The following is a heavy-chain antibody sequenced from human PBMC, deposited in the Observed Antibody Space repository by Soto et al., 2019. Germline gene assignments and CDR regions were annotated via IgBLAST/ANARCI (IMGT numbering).Heavy chain of an antibody. D-gene: IGHD2-15*01. CDR2: ISAYNGNT. J-gene: IGHJ4*02. CDR3: ARDGGGSRVAVRFDY. Sequence: ASVKGSCKASGYTFTSDGISWVRQAPGQGLEWMGWISAYNGNTNYAQKLQGRVTMTTDTSTSTAYMELRSLRSDDTAVYYCARDGGGSRVAVRFDYWGQGTLVTVSS. V-gene: IGHV1-18*01. CDR1: GYTFTSDG.